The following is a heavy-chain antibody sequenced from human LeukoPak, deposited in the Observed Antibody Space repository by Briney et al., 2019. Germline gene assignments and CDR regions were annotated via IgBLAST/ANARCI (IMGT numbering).Heavy chain of an antibody. J-gene: IGHJ4*02. D-gene: IGHD3-22*01. CDR2: ITASSSST. CDR3: ATGYDSGGYWTTRFDY. Sequence: GGSLRLSCEASGFTFSNYGMSWVRQAPGKGLEWVSAITASSSSTHDADSVQGRFTISRDNSKNTLYLQMNSLRAEDTAVYYCATGYDSGGYWTTRFDYWGQGTLVTVSS. CDR1: GFTFSNYG. V-gene: IGHV3-23*01.